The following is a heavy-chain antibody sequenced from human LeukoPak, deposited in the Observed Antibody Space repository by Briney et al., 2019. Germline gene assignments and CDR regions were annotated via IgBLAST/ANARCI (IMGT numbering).Heavy chain of an antibody. D-gene: IGHD6-19*01. CDR1: GYTFTPCD. CDR3: TRGSSGRRDN. J-gene: IGHJ4*02. Sequence: ASVKVSCKASGYTFTPCDINWVRQATGQRLEWMGWMNPNSGNTGYGQSFQGRITMTRDISIGTAYMELSNLTSEDTAIYYCTRGSSGRRDNWGQGTLVTVSA. CDR2: MNPNSGNT. V-gene: IGHV1-8*01.